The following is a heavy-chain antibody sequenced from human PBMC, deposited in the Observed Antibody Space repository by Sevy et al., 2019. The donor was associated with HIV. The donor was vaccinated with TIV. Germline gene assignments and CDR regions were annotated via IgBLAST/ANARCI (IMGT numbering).Heavy chain of an antibody. J-gene: IGHJ4*02. CDR3: ARLPTPYGGYPYYFDY. CDR1: GFSFSRYA. CDR2: ISDSGGST. V-gene: IGHV3-23*01. D-gene: IGHD5-12*01. Sequence: GGSLRLSCAASGFSFSRYAMKWVRQAPGKGLEWVSSISDSGGSTYYADSVKGRFTISRDNSKNTLYLQMNSLRAEDTAAYYCARLPTPYGGYPYYFDYWGQGTLVTVSS.